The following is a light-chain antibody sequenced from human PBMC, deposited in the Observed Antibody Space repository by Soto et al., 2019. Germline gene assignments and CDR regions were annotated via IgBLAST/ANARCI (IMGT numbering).Light chain of an antibody. CDR1: QSVSSY. CDR2: DAS. V-gene: IGKV3-11*01. Sequence: EIVLTQSPATLSLSPGERATLSCRASQSVSSYLAWYQQKPGQAPRLLIYDASNRATGIPARFSGSGSGTDFTLTISSLEPEDFVVYYCQQRSNWPSFGQGTKVDIK. J-gene: IGKJ1*01. CDR3: QQRSNWPS.